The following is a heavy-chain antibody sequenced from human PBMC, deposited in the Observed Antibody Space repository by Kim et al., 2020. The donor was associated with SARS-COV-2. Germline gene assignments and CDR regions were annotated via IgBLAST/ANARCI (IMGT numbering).Heavy chain of an antibody. CDR3: AKVSADSSGYYYPNWFDP. Sequence: KGRFTISRDNSKNTRYLQMNSLRAEDTAVYYCAKVSADSSGYYYPNWFDPWGQGTLVTVSS. V-gene: IGHV3-23*01. J-gene: IGHJ5*02. D-gene: IGHD3-22*01.